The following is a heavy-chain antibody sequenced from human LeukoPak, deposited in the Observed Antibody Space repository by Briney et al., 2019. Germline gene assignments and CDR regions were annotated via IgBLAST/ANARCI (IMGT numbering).Heavy chain of an antibody. CDR3: ARDLVVVPAANGEYYYGMDV. J-gene: IGHJ6*02. V-gene: IGHV3-11*05. D-gene: IGHD2-2*01. CDR1: GFTLSDYY. CDR2: ISSSSSYT. Sequence: PGGSLRLSCAASGFTLSDYYMSWIRQAPGKGLEWVSYISSSSSYTNYADSVKGRFTISRDNAKNSLYLQMNSLRAEDTAVYYCARDLVVVPAANGEYYYGMDVWGQGTTVTVSS.